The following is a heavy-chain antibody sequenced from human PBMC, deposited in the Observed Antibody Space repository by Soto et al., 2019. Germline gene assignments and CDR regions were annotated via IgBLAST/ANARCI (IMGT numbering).Heavy chain of an antibody. CDR3: ARDLITIFGVVENWFDP. V-gene: IGHV1-69*13. Sequence: SVKVSCKASGGTFSSYAISWVRQAPGQGLEWMGGIIPIFGTANYAQKFQGRVTITADESTSTAYMELSSLRSEDTAVYYCARDLITIFGVVENWFDPWGQGTLVTVSS. CDR2: IIPIFGTA. J-gene: IGHJ5*02. D-gene: IGHD3-3*01. CDR1: GGTFSSYA.